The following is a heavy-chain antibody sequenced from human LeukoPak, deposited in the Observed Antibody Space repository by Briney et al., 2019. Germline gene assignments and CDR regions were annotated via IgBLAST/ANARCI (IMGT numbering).Heavy chain of an antibody. CDR1: AFTFSSYS. D-gene: IGHD6-19*01. Sequence: GGSVRLSCAASAFTFSSYSMNWVRQAAGEGLEWVSSISSSSSYIYYADSVKGRFTISRDNAKNSLYLQMNSLRAEDTAVYYCASMVPCIAVAGMSVWGQGTLVTVSS. V-gene: IGHV3-21*01. CDR2: ISSSSSYI. CDR3: ASMVPCIAVAGMSV. J-gene: IGHJ4*02.